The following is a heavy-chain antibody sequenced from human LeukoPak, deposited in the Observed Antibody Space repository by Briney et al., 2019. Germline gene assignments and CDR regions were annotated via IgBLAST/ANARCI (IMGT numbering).Heavy chain of an antibody. CDR2: IYYSGST. CDR1: GGSISSSSYH. J-gene: IGHJ5*02. CDR3: ARDEFGYCSGGSCYPGWFDP. V-gene: IGHV4-39*07. D-gene: IGHD2-15*01. Sequence: SETLSLTCTVSGGSISSSSYHWGWIRQPPGKGLEWIVSIYYSGSTYYNPSLKSRVTISVDTSKNQFSLKLSSVTAADTAVYYCARDEFGYCSGGSCYPGWFDPWGQGTLVTVSS.